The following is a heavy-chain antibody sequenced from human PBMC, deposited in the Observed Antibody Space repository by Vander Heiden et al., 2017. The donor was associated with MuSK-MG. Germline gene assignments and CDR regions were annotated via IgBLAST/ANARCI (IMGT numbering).Heavy chain of an antibody. CDR1: GFTFSSYA. J-gene: IGHJ5*02. D-gene: IGHD4-17*01. V-gene: IGHV3-23*01. CDR2: ISSSGGST. Sequence: EVQLLESGGALVQPGGSLRLSCAASGFTFSSYAMSWVRQAPEKGLEWVSTISSSGGSTYYADSVKGRFTISRDNSKNTLYLQMNSLRAEDTAVYYCAKELDYGDYGDWFDPWGQGTLVTVSS. CDR3: AKELDYGDYGDWFDP.